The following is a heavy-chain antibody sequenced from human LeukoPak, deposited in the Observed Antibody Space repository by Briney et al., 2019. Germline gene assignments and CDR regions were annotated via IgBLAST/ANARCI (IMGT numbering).Heavy chain of an antibody. V-gene: IGHV3-53*01. Sequence: GGSLRLSCAASGFTLSTDHMSWVRQAPGEGLEWVAVSYSSGSRHYAESVKGRFTISRDNSKDTLDLQMNSLRVEDTALYYCARVWELSFDHWGQGTLVTVSS. D-gene: IGHD1-26*01. CDR3: ARVWELSFDH. CDR1: GFTLSTDH. J-gene: IGHJ4*02. CDR2: SYSSGSR.